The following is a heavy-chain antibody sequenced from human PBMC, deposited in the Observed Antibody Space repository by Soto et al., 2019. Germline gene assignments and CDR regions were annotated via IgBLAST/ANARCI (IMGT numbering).Heavy chain of an antibody. CDR2: IYYSGTT. CDR3: ARSQRGRTAFTFDY. V-gene: IGHV4-59*01. J-gene: IGHJ4*02. CDR1: GDSISNYY. Sequence: PSETLSLTCTVSGDSISNYYWSWIRQPPGKGLEWIGYIYYSGTTNYNSYLKSRLSLSVDMSKNQFSLKLASVTAADTAVYFCARSQRGRTAFTFDYWGQGALVTVSS. D-gene: IGHD3-16*01.